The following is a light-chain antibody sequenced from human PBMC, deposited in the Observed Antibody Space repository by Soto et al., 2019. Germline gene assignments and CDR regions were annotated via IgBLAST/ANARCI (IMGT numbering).Light chain of an antibody. CDR3: HQRTTWPRSFT. CDR2: VTS. V-gene: IGKV3-11*01. CDR1: QSVSSY. Sequence: EIVLTQSPSTLSLSPGERATLSCRASQSVSSYLAWYQQKPGPAPRLLIYVTSKRATGIPARFSGSGSGTDFPLTISSLEPEDFVVYYCHQRTTWPRSFTFGPVTKVDIK. J-gene: IGKJ3*01.